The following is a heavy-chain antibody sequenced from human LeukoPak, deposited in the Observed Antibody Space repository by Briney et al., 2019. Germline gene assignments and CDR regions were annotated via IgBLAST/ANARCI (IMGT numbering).Heavy chain of an antibody. CDR3: AKDHSGSYYFVYYFDY. CDR2: ISGSGGST. D-gene: IGHD1-26*01. Sequence: ETLSLTCGVYGGSFNAYYWSWIRQPPGKGLECVSAISGSGGSTYYADSVKGRFTISRDNSKNTLYLQMNSLRAEDTAVYYCAKDHSGSYYFVYYFDYWGQGTLVTVSS. V-gene: IGHV3-23*01. J-gene: IGHJ4*02. CDR1: GGSFNAYY.